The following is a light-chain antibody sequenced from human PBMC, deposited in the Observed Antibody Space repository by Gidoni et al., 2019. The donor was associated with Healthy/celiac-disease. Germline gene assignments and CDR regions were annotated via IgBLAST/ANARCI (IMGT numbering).Light chain of an antibody. CDR1: QSISSY. CDR2: AAC. Sequence: QRTQSPSSLSASVGDRVTIPCRASQSISSYLNWYQQKPGKAPKLLIYAACSLKSGVPSWVSGSGSGTDFTLTISSLQPDDFATYYCQQSYSPPFTFGQGTRLEIK. V-gene: IGKV1-39*01. J-gene: IGKJ5*01. CDR3: QQSYSPPFT.